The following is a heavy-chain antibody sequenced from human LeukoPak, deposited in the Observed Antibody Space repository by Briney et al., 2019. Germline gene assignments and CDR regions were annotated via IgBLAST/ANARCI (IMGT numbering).Heavy chain of an antibody. J-gene: IGHJ4*02. V-gene: IGHV3-23*01. CDR3: AHGTMYQLDY. CDR1: GGSISSSS. Sequence: GTLSLTCAVSGGSISSSSWWSWVRQAPGKGLEWVSGILGGAGSTYYADSVKGRFTISRDNSKNTLYLQMNSLRAEDTAVYYCAHGTMYQLDYWGQGTLVTVSS. D-gene: IGHD2-2*01. CDR2: ILGGAGST.